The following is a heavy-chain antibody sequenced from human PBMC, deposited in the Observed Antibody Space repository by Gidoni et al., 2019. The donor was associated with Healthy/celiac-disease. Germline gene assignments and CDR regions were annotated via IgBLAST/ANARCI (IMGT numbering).Heavy chain of an antibody. J-gene: IGHJ6*02. V-gene: IGHV1-69*02. CDR2: IIPILGIA. CDR3: ARVDSYYDSSGYSHPYYYYGMDV. D-gene: IGHD3-22*01. Sequence: QVQLVQSGAEVKKPGSSVKVSCKASGGTFSSYTISWVRQAPGQGLEWMGRIIPILGIANYAQKFQGRVTITADKSTSTAYMELSSLRSEDTAVYYCARVDSYYDSSGYSHPYYYYGMDVWGQGTTVTVSS. CDR1: GGTFSSYT.